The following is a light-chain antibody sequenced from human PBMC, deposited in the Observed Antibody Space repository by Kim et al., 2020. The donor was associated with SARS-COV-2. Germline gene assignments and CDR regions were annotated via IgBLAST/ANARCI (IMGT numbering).Light chain of an antibody. CDR3: QQYNNWPMT. CDR1: QSVRSN. J-gene: IGKJ1*01. Sequence: VSPGERATLSCRASQSVRSNLAWYQQKPGQAPRLLIYNTSTRATGIPARFSGSGSGTEFTLTISSLQSEDFAVYYCQQYNNWPMTFGQGTKVDIK. CDR2: NTS. V-gene: IGKV3-15*01.